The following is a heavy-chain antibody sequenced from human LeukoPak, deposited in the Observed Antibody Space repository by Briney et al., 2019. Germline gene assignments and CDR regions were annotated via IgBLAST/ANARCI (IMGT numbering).Heavy chain of an antibody. D-gene: IGHD3-22*01. CDR2: ISGSGGST. CDR1: GFTFSSYA. Sequence: GGSLRLSCAASGFTFSSYAMSWVRQAPGKGLEWVSAISGSGGSTYYADSVKGRFTISRDNSKNTLYLQMNSLRAEDTAVYYCARETGDYDSSGALDYWGQGTLDTVSS. V-gene: IGHV3-23*01. J-gene: IGHJ4*02. CDR3: ARETGDYDSSGALDY.